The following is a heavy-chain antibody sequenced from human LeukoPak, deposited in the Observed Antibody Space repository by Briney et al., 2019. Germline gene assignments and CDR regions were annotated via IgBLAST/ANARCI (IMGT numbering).Heavy chain of an antibody. CDR1: LGRHW. V-gene: IGHV3-7*01. CDR3: TRDQT. CDR2: IKEDGSER. Sequence: GGSLRLSCAGALGRHWMGWVRQAPGKGLEWVANIKEDGSERYYGDSVKGRFTISRDDAKSSLYLQMNNLRVEDTAVHYCTRDQTWGQGTLVTVSS. J-gene: IGHJ4*02.